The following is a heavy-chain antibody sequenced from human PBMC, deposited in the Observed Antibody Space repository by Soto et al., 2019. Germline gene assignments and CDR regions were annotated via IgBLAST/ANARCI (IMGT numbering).Heavy chain of an antibody. CDR3: ARDGNSAFRGYSFAFDF. Sequence: QVQLVQSGAEVKKPGASVRVSCEASGYRFTNYYIHWVRQAPGQGLEWMGRMNLDTGGTTYAQKFQGRVTMTRDTSISTAYMELSSVQSDDTAMYYCARDGNSAFRGYSFAFDFWGQGTLLTVSS. V-gene: IGHV1-2*06. J-gene: IGHJ4*02. D-gene: IGHD5-18*01. CDR1: GYRFTNYY. CDR2: MNLDTGGT.